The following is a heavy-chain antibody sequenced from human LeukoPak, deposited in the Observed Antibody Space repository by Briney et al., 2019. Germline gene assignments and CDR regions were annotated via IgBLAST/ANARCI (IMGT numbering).Heavy chain of an antibody. V-gene: IGHV4-39*01. D-gene: IGHD3-10*01. CDR2: IDYSGTT. Sequence: PSETLSLTCTVSGASISSSSYYWGWIRQPPGKGLEWIGSIDYSGTTHYNPSLKSRVTISLDTSKNRFSARLTSVTAADTAVYYCARVLWTDAFDIWGQGTMVTVSS. J-gene: IGHJ3*02. CDR1: GASISSSSYY. CDR3: ARVLWTDAFDI.